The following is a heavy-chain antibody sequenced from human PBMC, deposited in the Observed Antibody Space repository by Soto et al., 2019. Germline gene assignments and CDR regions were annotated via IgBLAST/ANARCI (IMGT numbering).Heavy chain of an antibody. Sequence: GGSRRLSCAASDFDFSRYGIHWVRQAPGKGLEWVAASSYDGRETFYAGSAKGRFTVSKEMSKNTAFLQMNALRHEDTAVYFCARDSGWPILNFDNWGQGTPVTVSS. CDR1: DFDFSRYG. D-gene: IGHD3-10*01. CDR2: SSYDGRET. V-gene: IGHV3-30*03. CDR3: ARDSGWPILNFDN. J-gene: IGHJ4*02.